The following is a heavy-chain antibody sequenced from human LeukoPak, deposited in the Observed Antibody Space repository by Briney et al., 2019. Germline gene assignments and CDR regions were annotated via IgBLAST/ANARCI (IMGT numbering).Heavy chain of an antibody. CDR3: AREPIAAAGTDAFDI. V-gene: IGHV4-39*07. CDR2: IYYSGST. Sequence: PSETLPLPCTVSGGYISSSSYYWGWIRQPPGKGLERIGRIYYSGSTYYNPSLKSRVTISVDTSKNQCSLKLSSVTAADTAVYYCAREPIAAAGTDAFDIWGQGTMVTVPS. J-gene: IGHJ3*02. D-gene: IGHD6-13*01. CDR1: GGYISSSSYY.